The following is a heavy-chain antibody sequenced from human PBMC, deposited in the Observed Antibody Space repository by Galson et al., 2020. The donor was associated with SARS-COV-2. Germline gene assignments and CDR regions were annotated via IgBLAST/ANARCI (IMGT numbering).Heavy chain of an antibody. V-gene: IGHV3-13*01. J-gene: IGHJ3*02. CDR1: GFTFSSYD. Sequence: GGSLRLSCAASGFTFSSYDMHWVRQATGKGLEWVSAIGTAGDTYYPGSVKGRFTISRENAKNSLYLQMNSLRAGDTAVYYCARSPRYCSSTSCLNDAFDIWGQGTMVTVSS. CDR2: IGTAGDT. D-gene: IGHD2-2*01. CDR3: ARSPRYCSSTSCLNDAFDI.